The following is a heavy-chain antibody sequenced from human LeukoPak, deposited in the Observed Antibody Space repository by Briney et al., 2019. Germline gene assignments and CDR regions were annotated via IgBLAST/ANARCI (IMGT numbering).Heavy chain of an antibody. CDR2: MNPNSGNT. V-gene: IGHV1-8*01. CDR3: ARSAQRMTSCCYRGCGY. CDR1: GYTFTSYD. J-gene: IGHJ4*02. D-gene: IGHD2-2*01. Sequence: GASVKVSCKASGYTFTSYDINWVRQATGQGLEWMGWMNPNSGNTGYAQKFQCRVTMTRNTSISTAYMELSSLRSEDTAVYYCARSAQRMTSCCYRGCGYWGQGTLVTVSS.